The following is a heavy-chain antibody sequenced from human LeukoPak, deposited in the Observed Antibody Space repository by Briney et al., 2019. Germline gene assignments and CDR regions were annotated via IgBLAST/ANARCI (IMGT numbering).Heavy chain of an antibody. Sequence: GGSLRLSCAASGFTFSNYYMTWIRQTPGRGLAWISHISTDSSNTNYADSVKGRFTVSRDNAQNSLFIQMNSLRAEDTAIYYCARLHSLAGAGTYDYWGQGTLVTVSS. CDR3: ARLHSLAGAGTYDY. D-gene: IGHD6-13*01. CDR1: GFTFSNYY. J-gene: IGHJ4*02. CDR2: ISTDSSNT. V-gene: IGHV3-11*06.